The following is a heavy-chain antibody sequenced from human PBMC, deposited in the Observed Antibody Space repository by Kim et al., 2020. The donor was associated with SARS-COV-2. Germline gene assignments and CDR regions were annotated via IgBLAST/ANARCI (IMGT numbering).Heavy chain of an antibody. Sequence: DSVKGRFNISRDNSKTTLYLQMNSLRAEDTAVYYCARWGGSGSYGSFDYWGQGTLVTVSS. V-gene: IGHV3-30*07. J-gene: IGHJ4*02. CDR3: ARWGGSGSYGSFDY. D-gene: IGHD3-10*01.